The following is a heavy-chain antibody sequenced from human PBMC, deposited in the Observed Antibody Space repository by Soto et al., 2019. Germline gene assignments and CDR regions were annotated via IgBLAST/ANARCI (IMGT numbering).Heavy chain of an antibody. D-gene: IGHD3-10*01. V-gene: IGHV4-31*03. CDR1: GGSISSGGYY. CDR3: AREADYYGSGSYYKRDNWFDP. J-gene: IGHJ5*02. Sequence: SETLSLTCTVSGGSISSGGYYWSWIRQHPGKGLEWIGYIYYSGSTYYNPSLKSRVTISVDKSKNQFSLKLSSVTAADTAVYYCAREADYYGSGSYYKRDNWFDPWGQGTLVTVSS. CDR2: IYYSGST.